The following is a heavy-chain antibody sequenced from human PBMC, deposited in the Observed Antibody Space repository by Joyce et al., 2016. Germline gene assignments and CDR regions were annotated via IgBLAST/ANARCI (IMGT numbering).Heavy chain of an antibody. D-gene: IGHD3-22*01. V-gene: IGHV3-53*01. CDR2: IYSAGST. CDR1: GFTVRTNY. CDR3: ARVYYDSSGYYDAFDI. Sequence: EVQLVESGGGLIQPGGSLRLSCAASGFTVRTNYMTWVRKAPGKGLEWVSVIYSAGSTYYADSVKGRFTISRDNSKNTLFLQMNSLRAEDTALYYCARVYYDSSGYYDAFDIWGQGTMVTVSS. J-gene: IGHJ3*02.